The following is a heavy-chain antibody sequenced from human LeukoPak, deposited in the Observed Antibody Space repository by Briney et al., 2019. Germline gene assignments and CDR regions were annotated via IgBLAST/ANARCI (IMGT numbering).Heavy chain of an antibody. D-gene: IGHD6-19*01. Sequence: PSETLSLTCTVSGGSISSGDYYWSWIRQPPGKGLEWIGYIYYSGSTYYNPSLKSRVTISVDTSKNQFSLKLSSVTAADTAVYYCAREGYSSGWTLSGFAYWGQGTLVTVSS. CDR2: IYYSGST. CDR1: GGSISSGDYY. CDR3: AREGYSSGWTLSGFAY. V-gene: IGHV4-30-4*01. J-gene: IGHJ4*02.